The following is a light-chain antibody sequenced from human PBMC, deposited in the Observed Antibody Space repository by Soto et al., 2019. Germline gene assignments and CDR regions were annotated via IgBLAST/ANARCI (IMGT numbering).Light chain of an antibody. CDR3: HSYDSSAHWV. CDR2: QDN. CDR1: GGSIANNY. J-gene: IGLJ3*02. Sequence: LTQPHSVSESPGKTVTISCTRSGGSIANNYVQWYQQRPGSAPTTVIYQDNERPSGVPDRFSGSIDSSSNSASLTISGLRTEDEADYYCHSYDSSAHWVFGGGTKLTVL. V-gene: IGLV6-57*04.